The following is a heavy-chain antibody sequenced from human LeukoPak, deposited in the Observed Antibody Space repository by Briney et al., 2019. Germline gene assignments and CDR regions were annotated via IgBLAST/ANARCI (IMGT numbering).Heavy chain of an antibody. Sequence: PGGSLRLSCAASGFTFSSYEMNWVRQAPGKGLEWVSYISSSGSTMYYADSVKGRFTISRDNAKNSLYLQMNSLRAEDTAVYYCARGGRGLSPPIDAFDIWGQGTMVTVSS. CDR2: ISSSGSTM. V-gene: IGHV3-48*03. J-gene: IGHJ3*02. CDR3: ARGGRGLSPPIDAFDI. D-gene: IGHD3-16*02. CDR1: GFTFSSYE.